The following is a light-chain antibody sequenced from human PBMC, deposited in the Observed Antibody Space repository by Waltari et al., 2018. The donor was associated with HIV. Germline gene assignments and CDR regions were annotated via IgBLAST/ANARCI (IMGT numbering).Light chain of an antibody. CDR1: QGVDNW. Sequence: DIQLTQSPSSLSASVGDRVTITCRASQGVDNWIAWYQQRPGKAPKSLIFAAFRLQHDVSSRFSGSGAGTVFSLTITDLQPEDFATYYCQQYNRIPFTFGPGTTLDV. CDR3: QQYNRIPFT. J-gene: IGKJ3*01. CDR2: AAF. V-gene: IGKV1D-16*01.